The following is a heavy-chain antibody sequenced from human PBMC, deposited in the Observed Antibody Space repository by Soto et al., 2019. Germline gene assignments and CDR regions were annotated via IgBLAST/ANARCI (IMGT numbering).Heavy chain of an antibody. J-gene: IGHJ6*02. Sequence: GESLKISCKGSGYSFTSYWIGWVRQMPGKGLEWMGIIYPGDSDTRYSPSFQGRVTISSDKSIRTAYLTWSSLKASDTAMYYCARTEGIAAPVTGMDVWGQGSTVTVSS. CDR3: ARTEGIAAPVTGMDV. V-gene: IGHV5-51*01. D-gene: IGHD6-13*01. CDR1: GYSFTSYW. CDR2: IYPGDSDT.